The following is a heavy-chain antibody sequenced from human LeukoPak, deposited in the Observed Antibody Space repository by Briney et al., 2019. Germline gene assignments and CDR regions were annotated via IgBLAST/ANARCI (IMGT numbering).Heavy chain of an antibody. V-gene: IGHV3-30-3*01. CDR3: ARTGKGGSYSDY. CDR2: ISYDGSNK. Sequence: GRSLRLSCAASGFTFSSYAMHWVRQAPGKGLECVAVISYDGSNKYYADSVKGRFTISRDNSKNTLYLQMNSLRAEDTAVYYCARTGKGGSYSDYWGQGTLVTVSS. J-gene: IGHJ4*02. CDR1: GFTFSSYA. D-gene: IGHD1-26*01.